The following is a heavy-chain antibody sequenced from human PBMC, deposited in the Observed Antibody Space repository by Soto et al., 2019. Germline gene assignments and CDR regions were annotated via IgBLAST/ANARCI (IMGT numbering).Heavy chain of an antibody. Sequence: EVQLLESGGGLVQPGGSLRLSCAASGFTFSSYAMSWVRQAPGKGLEWVLAISGSGGSTYYVDSVKGRFTNSRDNSKTTLYLQMNSLRAEHTAVNYCAKRRLVPVPAAITSWFDHWGQGTLVTVSS. CDR2: ISGSGGST. D-gene: IGHD2-2*01. CDR1: GFTFSSYA. V-gene: IGHV3-23*01. J-gene: IGHJ5*02. CDR3: AKRRLVPVPAAITSWFDH.